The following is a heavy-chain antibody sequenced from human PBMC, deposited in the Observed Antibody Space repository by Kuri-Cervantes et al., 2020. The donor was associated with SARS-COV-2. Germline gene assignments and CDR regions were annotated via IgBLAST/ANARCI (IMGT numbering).Heavy chain of an antibody. Sequence: GGSLRLSCSASGFTFSRFVMHWVRQAPGKGPEHVSTITLTGDSSYYADSVKGRFTISRDNSENTLYLHMRSLTIEDSAMYYWVKGEQRSFQTPFDFWGHGTMVTVSS. J-gene: IGHJ3*01. CDR2: ITLTGDSS. CDR1: GFTFSRFV. V-gene: IGHV3-64D*06. D-gene: IGHD1/OR15-1a*01. CDR3: VKGEQRSFQTPFDF.